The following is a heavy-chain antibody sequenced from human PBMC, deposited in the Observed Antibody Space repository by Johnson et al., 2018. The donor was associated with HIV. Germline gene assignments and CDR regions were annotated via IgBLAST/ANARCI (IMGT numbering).Heavy chain of an antibody. CDR3: ARDRRGHLSWSSDAFNI. V-gene: IGHV3-30*02. Sequence: QEKLVESGGGVVQPGGSLRLSCAASGFTFSSYGMHWVRQAPGKGLAWVAFIRYDGSNKYYADSVKGRFTISRDNSKNTLYLQMNSLRAEDTAVYYCARDRRGHLSWSSDAFNIWGQGTMVTVSS. CDR2: IRYDGSNK. J-gene: IGHJ3*02. D-gene: IGHD6-13*01. CDR1: GFTFSSYG.